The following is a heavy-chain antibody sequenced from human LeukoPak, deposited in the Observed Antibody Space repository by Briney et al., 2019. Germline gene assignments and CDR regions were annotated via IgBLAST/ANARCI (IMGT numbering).Heavy chain of an antibody. CDR2: INPNSGGT. CDR1: GYTFTGYY. V-gene: IGHV1-2*02. D-gene: IGHD3-16*01. J-gene: IGHJ4*02. Sequence: ASVKVSCKASGYTFTGYYMHWVRQAPGQGLEWMGWINPNSGGTDYAQKFQGRVTMTRDTSISTVYMELSALRSDDTAVYYCARGDPAVGLDYWGQGSLVTVSS. CDR3: ARGDPAVGLDY.